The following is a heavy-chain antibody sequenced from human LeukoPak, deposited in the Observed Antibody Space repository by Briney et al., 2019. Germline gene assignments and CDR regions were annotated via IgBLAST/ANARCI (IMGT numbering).Heavy chain of an antibody. V-gene: IGHV4-59*01. D-gene: IGHD5-18*01. CDR3: ARGYSYEYNWFDP. J-gene: IGHJ5*02. CDR1: GGSISSYY. Sequence: SETLSLTCTVSGGSISSYYWSWIRQPPGKGLEWIGYIYYSGSTNYNPSLKSRVTISVDTSKNQFSLKLSPVTAVDTAVYYCARGYSYEYNWFDPWGQGTLVTVSS. CDR2: IYYSGST.